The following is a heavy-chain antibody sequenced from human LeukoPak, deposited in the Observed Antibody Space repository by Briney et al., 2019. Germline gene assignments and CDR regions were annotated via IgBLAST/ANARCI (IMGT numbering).Heavy chain of an antibody. CDR1: GGSFSGYY. D-gene: IGHD2-2*02. J-gene: IGHJ6*04. Sequence: SETLSLTCAVYGGSFSGYYWSWMRQPPGKGREGSGGINHSVITDYNPSLKSRVTISVDTSKNPFSLKLSSVTAADTAVYYCAREGAPGSLVVPAAINIYGMDVWGKGTTVTVSS. CDR3: AREGAPGSLVVPAAINIYGMDV. CDR2: INHSVIT. V-gene: IGHV4-34*01.